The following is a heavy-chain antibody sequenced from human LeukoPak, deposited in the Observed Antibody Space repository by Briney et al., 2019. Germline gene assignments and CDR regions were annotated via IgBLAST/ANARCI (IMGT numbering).Heavy chain of an antibody. CDR3: ARDATTVTTREYYYYGMDV. CDR2: INPNSGGT. Sequence: ASVKVSCKASGYTLTGYYMHWVRQAPGQGLEWMGWINPNSGGTNYAQKFQGRVTMTRDTSISTAYMELSRLRSDDTAVYYCARDATTVTTREYYYYGMDVWGQGTTVTVSS. CDR1: GYTLTGYY. J-gene: IGHJ6*02. V-gene: IGHV1-2*02. D-gene: IGHD4-17*01.